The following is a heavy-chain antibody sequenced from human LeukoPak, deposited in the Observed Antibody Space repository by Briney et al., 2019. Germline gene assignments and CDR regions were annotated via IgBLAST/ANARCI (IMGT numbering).Heavy chain of an antibody. CDR1: GYSFTSYW. Sequence: GESLKISCKGSGYSFTSYWIGWVRQMPGKGLEWMGIIYPGDSHTRYSPSFQGQVTISADKSISTAYLQWSSLKASDTAMYYCARVPPDCSSSSCYIGYNWIDPWGQGTLVTVSS. CDR2: IYPGDSHT. V-gene: IGHV5-51*01. D-gene: IGHD2-2*02. CDR3: ARVPPDCSSSSCYIGYNWIDP. J-gene: IGHJ5*02.